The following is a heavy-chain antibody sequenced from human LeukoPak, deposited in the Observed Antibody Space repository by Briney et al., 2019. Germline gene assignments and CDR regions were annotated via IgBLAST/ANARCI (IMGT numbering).Heavy chain of an antibody. D-gene: IGHD1-26*01. CDR2: IIPIFGIA. J-gene: IGHJ4*02. CDR3: ARDPGSGSYLQVSFFDY. Sequence: SVKVSCKASGGTFSSYAISWVRQAPGQGLEWMGRIIPIFGIANYAQKFQGRVTITADKSTSTAYMELSSLRSEDTAVYYCARDPGSGSYLQVSFFDYWGPGTLVTVSS. CDR1: GGTFSSYA. V-gene: IGHV1-69*04.